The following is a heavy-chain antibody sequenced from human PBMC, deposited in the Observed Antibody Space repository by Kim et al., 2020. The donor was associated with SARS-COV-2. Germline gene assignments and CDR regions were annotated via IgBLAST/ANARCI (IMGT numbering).Heavy chain of an antibody. CDR2: ISSSGDSI. J-gene: IGHJ4*02. CDR3: ARDRSATVTGDY. D-gene: IGHD4-4*01. V-gene: IGHV3-48*02. Sequence: GGSLRLSCAASGFTFSTYSMNWVRQAPGKGLEWISYISSSGDSIYYTDGVKGRFTISRDNAKKSLHLQMNSLRDEDTAVYYCARDRSATVTGDYWGQGTL. CDR1: GFTFSTYS.